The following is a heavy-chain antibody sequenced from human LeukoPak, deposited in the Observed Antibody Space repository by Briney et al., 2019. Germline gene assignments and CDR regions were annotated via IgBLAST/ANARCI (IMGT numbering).Heavy chain of an antibody. J-gene: IGHJ5*02. D-gene: IGHD6-19*01. Sequence: SETLSLTCTVSGDSISSYYWTWIRQPPGKGLEWIGDIYNSGITNYNPSLKSRVTISLDTSKNQFSLKLTSVTAADTAMYYCARGCPKLKIAVAGNWFDPWGQGTLVTVSS. V-gene: IGHV4-59*01. CDR2: IYNSGIT. CDR3: ARGCPKLKIAVAGNWFDP. CDR1: GDSISSYY.